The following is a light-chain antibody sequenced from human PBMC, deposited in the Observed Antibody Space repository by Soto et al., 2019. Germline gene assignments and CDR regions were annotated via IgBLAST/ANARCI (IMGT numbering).Light chain of an antibody. CDR2: GAS. V-gene: IGKV3-20*01. CDR1: QSGSSNY. CDR3: QQYGNSRA. Sequence: EIVLTQSPGTLSLSPGERATLSCRASQSGSSNYLAWYQQKPGQAPRLLIYGASNRATGIPDRFGGSGSGTDFTLTISRLDHEDLAVYCCQQYGNSRAFGQGTKVEIK. J-gene: IGKJ1*01.